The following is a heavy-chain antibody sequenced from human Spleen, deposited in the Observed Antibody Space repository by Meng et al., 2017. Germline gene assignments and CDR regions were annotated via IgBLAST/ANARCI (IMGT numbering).Heavy chain of an antibody. V-gene: IGHV3-30*18. CDR3: TKALDPAGFHFDS. Sequence: QVHLVESGGGVVQPGGSLRLSCAASGFTFSSYGMHWVRQAPGKGLEWVAIISNDGNHKIYADSLKGRFTISRDNSKNTVFLQMNSLRPEDTAVYYCTKALDPAGFHFDSWGQGTLVTVSS. D-gene: IGHD5-18*01. CDR2: ISNDGNHK. J-gene: IGHJ4*02. CDR1: GFTFSSYG.